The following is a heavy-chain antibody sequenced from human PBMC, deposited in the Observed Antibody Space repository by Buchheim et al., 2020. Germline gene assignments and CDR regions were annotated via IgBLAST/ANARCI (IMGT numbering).Heavy chain of an antibody. Sequence: QVQLQESGPGLVKPSQTLSLTCTVSGDSISSSRYYWTWIRQPAGKGLEWIGRICMIGSNKYNLSLQSRVIISLDTKKNQFSLNVRSVTAAETAVYYCARLPTGSAWFDSWGQGAL. CDR1: GDSISSSRYY. CDR3: ARLPTGSAWFDS. J-gene: IGHJ5*01. V-gene: IGHV4-61*02. CDR2: ICMIGSN.